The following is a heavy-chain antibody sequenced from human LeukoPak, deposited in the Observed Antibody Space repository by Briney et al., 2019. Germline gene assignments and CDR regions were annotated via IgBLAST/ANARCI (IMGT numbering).Heavy chain of an antibody. J-gene: IGHJ4*02. D-gene: IGHD2/OR15-2a*01. CDR1: GFTFSSYS. CDR3: ARGQARNPLNY. CDR2: ISSSSSTI. Sequence: PGGSLRLSCAASGFTFSSYSMNWVRQAPGKGLEWVSYISSSSSTIYYADSVKGRFTISRDNAKNSLYLQMNSLGAEDTAVYYCARGQARNPLNYWGQGTLVTVSS. V-gene: IGHV3-48*04.